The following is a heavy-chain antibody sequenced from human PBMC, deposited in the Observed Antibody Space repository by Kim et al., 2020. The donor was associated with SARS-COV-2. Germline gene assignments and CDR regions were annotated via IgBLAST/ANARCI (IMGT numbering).Heavy chain of an antibody. D-gene: IGHD3-9*01. V-gene: IGHV3-15*01. Sequence: GRFTISRDDSKNTLYLQMNRLKTEETAVYYCTTDPHYDILTGYFENYFDYWGQGTLVTVSS. CDR3: TTDPHYDILTGYFENYFDY. J-gene: IGHJ4*02.